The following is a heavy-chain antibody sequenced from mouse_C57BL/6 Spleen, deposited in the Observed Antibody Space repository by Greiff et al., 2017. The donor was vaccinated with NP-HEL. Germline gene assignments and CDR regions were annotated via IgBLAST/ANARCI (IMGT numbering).Heavy chain of an antibody. CDR1: GYTFTSYW. V-gene: IGHV1-61*01. D-gene: IGHD2-1*01. CDR3: ARLRHYGNYVFAY. Sequence: QVQLQQPGAELVRPGSSVKLSCKASGYTFTSYWMDWVKQRPGQGLEWIGNIYPSDSETHYNQKFKDKATLTVDKSSSTAYMQLSSLTSEDSAVYYCARLRHYGNYVFAYWGQGTLVTVSA. J-gene: IGHJ3*01. CDR2: IYPSDSET.